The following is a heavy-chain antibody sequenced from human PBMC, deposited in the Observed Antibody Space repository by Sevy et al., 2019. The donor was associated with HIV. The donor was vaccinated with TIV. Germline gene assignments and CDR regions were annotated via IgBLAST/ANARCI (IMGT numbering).Heavy chain of an antibody. V-gene: IGHV3-30*18. J-gene: IGHJ4*02. CDR1: GFIFSSYG. D-gene: IGHD1-26*01. CDR3: VKGGVTWELLDY. Sequence: GGSLRLSCAASGFIFSSYGMHWVRQAPGKWLEWVTIISYDGSSKYYADSVKGRFTISRDNSENILYLQMNSLRTDDTAVYYCVKGGVTWELLDYWGQGTLVTVSS. CDR2: ISYDGSSK.